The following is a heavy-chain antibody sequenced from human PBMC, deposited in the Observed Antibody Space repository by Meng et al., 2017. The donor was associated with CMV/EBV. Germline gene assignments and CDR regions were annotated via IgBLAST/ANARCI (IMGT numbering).Heavy chain of an antibody. D-gene: IGHD1-7*01. CDR3: ARGAYWNYGYFDY. J-gene: IGHJ4*02. Sequence: CGAYGFNFSSYAMHWVRQAPGKGLEYVSAISSNGGSTYYADSVKGRFTISRDNSKNTLYLQMGSLRAEDMAVYYCARGAYWNYGYFDYWGQGTLVTVSS. CDR2: ISSNGGST. V-gene: IGHV3-64*02. CDR1: GFNFSSYA.